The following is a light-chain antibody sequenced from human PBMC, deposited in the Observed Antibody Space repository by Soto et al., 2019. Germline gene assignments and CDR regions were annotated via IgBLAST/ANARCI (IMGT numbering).Light chain of an antibody. CDR1: QSVSSSY. Sequence: EIALTQSPGTLSLSPVERTTLSCRASQSVSSSYLAWYQQKPGQAPRLLIYGASTRATGIPDRFSGSGAGTDFTLTISGLEPEDFAVYYCQQYGSSPWTFGQGTKVDIK. V-gene: IGKV3-20*01. CDR2: GAS. CDR3: QQYGSSPWT. J-gene: IGKJ1*01.